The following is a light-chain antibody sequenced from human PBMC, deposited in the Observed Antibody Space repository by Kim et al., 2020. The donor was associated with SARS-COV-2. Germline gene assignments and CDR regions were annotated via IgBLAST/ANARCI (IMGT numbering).Light chain of an antibody. J-gene: IGKJ1*01. V-gene: IGKV1-39*01. CDR3: QQSYSPSTWT. CDR2: AAS. Sequence: SVGDRVAITCRTSQTIDNYLNWYQQKPGKAPSLLIYAASTLQSGVPSRFSGSGSGTHFTLTISSLQPEDFATYYCQQSYSPSTWTFGQGTKVDIK. CDR1: QTIDNY.